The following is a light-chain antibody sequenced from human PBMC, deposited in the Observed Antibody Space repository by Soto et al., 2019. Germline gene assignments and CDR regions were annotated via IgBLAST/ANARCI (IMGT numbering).Light chain of an antibody. J-gene: IGKJ1*01. V-gene: IGKV1-5*03. CDR3: LQYQSYWT. CDR1: QRISRQ. CDR2: QPS. Sequence: DIQMTQSPSTLSASVGDRVSITCRASQRISRQLAWYQQKRGKAPNLLIYQPSNLETGVPSRFTGSGSRTEFTLTISSLQPDDVATYYCLQYQSYWTFGQGTKVEVK.